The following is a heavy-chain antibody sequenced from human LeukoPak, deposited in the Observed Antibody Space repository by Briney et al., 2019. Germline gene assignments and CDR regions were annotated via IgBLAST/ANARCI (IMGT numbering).Heavy chain of an antibody. Sequence: TGRSLRLSCTASGFTLGDYAVSWVCQAPRKGREWVGFIRSKAYGGTTEYAASVKGRFTISRDDSKSIAYLQLNSLKTEDTAVYCCARFVPYFDYWGQGTLVTVSS. CDR1: GFTLGDYA. CDR3: ARFVPYFDY. V-gene: IGHV3-49*04. D-gene: IGHD3-10*01. CDR2: IRSKAYGGTT. J-gene: IGHJ4*02.